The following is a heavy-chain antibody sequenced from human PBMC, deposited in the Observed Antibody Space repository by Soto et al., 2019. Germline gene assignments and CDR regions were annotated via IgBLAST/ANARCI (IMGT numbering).Heavy chain of an antibody. CDR1: GYTFTGYY. Sequence: ASVKVSCKASGYTFTGYYMHWVRQAPGQGLEWMGWINPNSGGTNYAQKFQGRVTMTRDTSISTAYMELSRLRSDDTAVYYCARDVGYCTNGVCFNPKNWFDPWGQGTLVTVSS. J-gene: IGHJ5*02. D-gene: IGHD2-8*01. CDR3: ARDVGYCTNGVCFNPKNWFDP. CDR2: INPNSGGT. V-gene: IGHV1-2*02.